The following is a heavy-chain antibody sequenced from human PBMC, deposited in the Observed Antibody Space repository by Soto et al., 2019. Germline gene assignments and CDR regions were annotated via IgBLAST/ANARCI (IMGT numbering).Heavy chain of an antibody. Sequence: SGPTLVNPSQTLTLTCTFSGFSLKTTGMCVSWIRQPPGKALEWLALIEWDDDKYYNPSLEARLTVSKDTSKDQVILAMTNMDPVDTATYYFAWSGNSRVKGTFDIWGQGTMVTVS. CDR3: AWSGNSRVKGTFDI. CDR2: IEWDDDK. CDR1: GFSLKTTGMC. V-gene: IGHV2-70*12. J-gene: IGHJ3*02. D-gene: IGHD3-22*01.